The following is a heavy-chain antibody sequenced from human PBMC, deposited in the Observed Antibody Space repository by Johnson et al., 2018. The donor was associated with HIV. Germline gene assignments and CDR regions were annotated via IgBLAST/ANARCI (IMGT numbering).Heavy chain of an antibody. CDR1: GFTFSSYA. V-gene: IGHV3-73*01. CDR2: IRSKANSYAT. D-gene: IGHD5-12*01. J-gene: IGHJ3*02. Sequence: VQLVESGGGLVQPGGSLRLSCAASGFTFSSYAMHWVRQASGKGLEWVGRIRSKANSYATAYAASVKGRFTISRDDSKNTAYLQMNSLKTEDTAVYYCTRHGGYDPRGYVGAFDIWGQGTMVTVSS. CDR3: TRHGGYDPRGYVGAFDI.